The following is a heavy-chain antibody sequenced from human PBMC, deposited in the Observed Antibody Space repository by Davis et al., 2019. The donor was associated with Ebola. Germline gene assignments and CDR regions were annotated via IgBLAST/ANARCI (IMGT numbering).Heavy chain of an antibody. D-gene: IGHD2-2*01. V-gene: IGHV4-4*02. Sequence: SETLSLTCAVSGGSISSSNWWRWVRQPPGKGLEWIGEIYHSGSTNYNPSLKSRVTISVDTSKNQFSLKLSSVTAADTAVYYCARGPRKYCSSTSCYVYYGMDVWGQGTTVTVSS. CDR2: IYHSGST. CDR3: ARGPRKYCSSTSCYVYYGMDV. J-gene: IGHJ6*02. CDR1: GGSISSSNW.